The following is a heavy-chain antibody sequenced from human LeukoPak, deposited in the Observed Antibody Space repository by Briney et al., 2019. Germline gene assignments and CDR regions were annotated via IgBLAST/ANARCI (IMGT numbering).Heavy chain of an antibody. V-gene: IGHV3-23*01. CDR1: GFTFSSYA. CDR3: AIGEGYRSGGVTNLFDY. J-gene: IGHJ4*02. CDR2: ISSSGGST. D-gene: IGHD6-19*01. Sequence: GGSLRLSCAASGFTFSSYAMSWVRQAPGTGLEWVSAISSSGGSTDYADSVKGRFTISRDNSPNTLYLQLNSLRAEDTAVYYCAIGEGYRSGGVTNLFDYWGQGTLVTVSS.